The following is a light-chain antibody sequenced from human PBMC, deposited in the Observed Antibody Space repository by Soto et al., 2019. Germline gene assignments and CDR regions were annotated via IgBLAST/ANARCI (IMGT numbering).Light chain of an antibody. Sequence: QSALTQPASVSGSPGQSITISCTGTSSDVGHYNYVSWYQQHPGKAPKLMISEVSNRPSGVSSRFSGSKSGNTASLTISGLQADDEADYYCNSYTSSSTHVFGTGTKLTVL. J-gene: IGLJ1*01. CDR2: EVS. CDR1: SSDVGHYNY. CDR3: NSYTSSSTHV. V-gene: IGLV2-14*01.